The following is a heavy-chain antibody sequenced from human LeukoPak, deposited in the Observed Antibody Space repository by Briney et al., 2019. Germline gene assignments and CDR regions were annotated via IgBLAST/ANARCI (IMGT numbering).Heavy chain of an antibody. D-gene: IGHD3-10*01. J-gene: IGHJ4*02. Sequence: SGGSLRLSCAVSGFSFSDHNMNWVRQAPGKGLEWVASISSRSNYIYYADSLKGRVTVSRDNARNSLFLQMTSLRAEDTAVYYCARDYLGFGESGFDYWGQGTLVTVSS. CDR2: ISSRSNYI. V-gene: IGHV3-21*01. CDR3: ARDYLGFGESGFDY. CDR1: GFSFSDHN.